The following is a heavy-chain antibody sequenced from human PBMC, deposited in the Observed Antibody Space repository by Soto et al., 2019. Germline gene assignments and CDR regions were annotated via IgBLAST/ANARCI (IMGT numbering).Heavy chain of an antibody. V-gene: IGHV4-34*01. CDR1: GGSFSGYY. Sequence: SETLSLTCAVYGGSFSGYYWSWIRQPPGKGLEWIGEINHSGSTNYNPSLKSRVTISVDTSKNQFSLKLSSVTAADTAVYYCARGRGSGWYAYYYYGMDVWGQGTTVTVSS. CDR3: ARGRGSGWYAYYYYGMDV. J-gene: IGHJ6*02. D-gene: IGHD6-19*01. CDR2: INHSGST.